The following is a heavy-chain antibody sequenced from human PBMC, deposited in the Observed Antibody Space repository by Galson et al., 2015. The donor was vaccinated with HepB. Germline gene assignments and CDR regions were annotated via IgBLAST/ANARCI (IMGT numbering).Heavy chain of an antibody. CDR3: ARAPYGSGNLGIYFDY. J-gene: IGHJ4*02. CDR1: GFTFSTYN. Sequence: SLRLSCAASGFTFSTYNMNWVRQAPGKGLEWVAYISSSSATIYYADSVKGRFIISRDNAKNSLYLQMNSLRDEDTAVYYCARAPYGSGNLGIYFDYWGQGSLVTVSS. CDR2: ISSSSATI. V-gene: IGHV3-48*02. D-gene: IGHD3-10*01.